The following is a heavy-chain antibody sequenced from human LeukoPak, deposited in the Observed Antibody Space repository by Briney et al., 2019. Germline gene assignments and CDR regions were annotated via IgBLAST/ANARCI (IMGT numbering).Heavy chain of an antibody. Sequence: WASVKVSCKASGYTFNNYGITWVRQAPGQGLEWMGWISAYNGNANYAQKFQGRVTMTTDTSTSTAYMELRSLKSDDTALYYCAGDGYNSRRFFDYWGQGTLVTVSS. CDR2: ISAYNGNA. J-gene: IGHJ4*02. D-gene: IGHD5-24*01. CDR3: AGDGYNSRRFFDY. V-gene: IGHV1-18*01. CDR1: GYTFNNYG.